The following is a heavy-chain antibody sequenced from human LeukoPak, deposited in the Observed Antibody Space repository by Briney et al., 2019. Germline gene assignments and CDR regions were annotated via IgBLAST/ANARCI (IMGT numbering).Heavy chain of an antibody. CDR3: AKHEMGAVDAFDI. V-gene: IGHV3-30*18. Sequence: GGSLRLSCAASGFTFSSYGMHWVRQAPGKGLEWVAVISYDGSNKYYADSVKGRFTISRDNSKNTLYLQMNSLRAEDTAVYYCAKHEMGAVDAFDIWGQGTMVTVSS. J-gene: IGHJ3*02. CDR2: ISYDGSNK. CDR1: GFTFSSYG. D-gene: IGHD1-26*01.